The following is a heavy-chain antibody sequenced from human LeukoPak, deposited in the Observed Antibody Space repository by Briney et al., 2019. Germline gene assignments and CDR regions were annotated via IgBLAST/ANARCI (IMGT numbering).Heavy chain of an antibody. V-gene: IGHV1-8*01. CDR1: GYTFTRYE. D-gene: IGHD1-14*01. Sequence: ASVKVSWKASGYTFTRYEDNWVRQATGQGLEGIPWINPTSGNPAYQQKFQGRVTMTRNTSIRPAYIELTSLSSKDTAAYYCARVHPDGQLDYWGQGTLVTVSS. CDR3: ARVHPDGQLDY. CDR2: INPTSGNP. J-gene: IGHJ4*02.